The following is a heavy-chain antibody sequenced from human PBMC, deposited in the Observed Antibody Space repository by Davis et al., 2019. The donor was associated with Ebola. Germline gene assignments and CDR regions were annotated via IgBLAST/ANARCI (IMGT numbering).Heavy chain of an antibody. J-gene: IGHJ6*02. Sequence: PSETLSLTCAVYGGSFSGYYWSWIRQPPGKGLEWIGEINHSGSTNYNPSLKSRVTISVDTSKNQFSLKLSSVTAADTAVYYCARSGDSSGYPRYGMDVWGQGTTVTVSS. V-gene: IGHV4-34*01. D-gene: IGHD3-22*01. CDR1: GGSFSGYY. CDR2: INHSGST. CDR3: ARSGDSSGYPRYGMDV.